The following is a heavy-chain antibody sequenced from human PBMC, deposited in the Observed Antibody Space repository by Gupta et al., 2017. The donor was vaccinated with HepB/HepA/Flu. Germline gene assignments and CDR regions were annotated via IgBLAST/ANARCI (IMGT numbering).Heavy chain of an antibody. CDR2: INHSGST. D-gene: IGHD3-3*01. Sequence: QVQLQQWGAGLLKPSETLSLTYAVYGWSFSGYYWSWIRQPPGKGLEWIGEINHSGSTNYNPSLKSRVTISVDTSKNQFSLKLSSVTAADTAVYYCARGRYFWSGYYLPYYYGMDVWGQGTTVTVSS. CDR1: GWSFSGYY. J-gene: IGHJ6*02. V-gene: IGHV4-34*01. CDR3: ARGRYFWSGYYLPYYYGMDV.